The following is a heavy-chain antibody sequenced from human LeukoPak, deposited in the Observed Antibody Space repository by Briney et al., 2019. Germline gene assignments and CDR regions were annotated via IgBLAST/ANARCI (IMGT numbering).Heavy chain of an antibody. CDR3: ATWYYYDSSDYYLADY. D-gene: IGHD3-22*01. CDR1: GFTVSTNS. V-gene: IGHV3-53*01. CDR2: IYSDNT. J-gene: IGHJ4*02. Sequence: PGGSLRLSCTVSGFTVSTNSMSWVRQAPGKGLEWVSFIYSDNTHYSDSVKGRLTISRDNSKNTLYLQMNSLRAEDTAVYYCATWYYYDSSDYYLADYWGQGTLVTVSS.